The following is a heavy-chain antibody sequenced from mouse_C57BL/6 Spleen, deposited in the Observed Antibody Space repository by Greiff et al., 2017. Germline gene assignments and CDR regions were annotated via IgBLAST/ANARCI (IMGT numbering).Heavy chain of an antibody. CDR2: INPSSGYT. V-gene: IGHV1-7*01. J-gene: IGHJ4*01. CDR3: ARWGTATVVARYYYAMDY. CDR1: GYTFPSYW. Sequence: QLQLKESGADLAKPGSSVKLSCKASGYTFPSYWLHLVKQRPGQGLEWIGYINPSSGYTKYNQKFKDKATLTADKSSSTAYMQLSSLTYEDSAVYYCARWGTATVVARYYYAMDYWGQGTSVTVSS. D-gene: IGHD1-1*01.